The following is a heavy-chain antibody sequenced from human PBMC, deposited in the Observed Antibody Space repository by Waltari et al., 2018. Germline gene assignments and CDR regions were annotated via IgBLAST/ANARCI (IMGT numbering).Heavy chain of an antibody. CDR2: ISGSGFTT. Sequence: EVQLLESGGALVQPGGSLRLSCAASGFSFTSYALSLVRRGPGKGLGWVSGISGSGFTTYYADSVKGRFTISRDNSQNTLFLQMNSLGAEDTALYYCAKRGPRELLRLSWIPYFDFWGLGTLVTVSS. D-gene: IGHD1-26*01. J-gene: IGHJ4*02. V-gene: IGHV3-23*01. CDR1: GFSFTSYA. CDR3: AKRGPRELLRLSWIPYFDF.